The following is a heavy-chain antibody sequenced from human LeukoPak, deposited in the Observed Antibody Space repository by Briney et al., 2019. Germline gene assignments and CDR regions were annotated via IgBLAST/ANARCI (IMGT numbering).Heavy chain of an antibody. Sequence: ASVKVSCKASGYTFTSYYMHWVRQAPGQGLEWMGIINPSGGSTSYAQKFQGRVTMTRDMSTSTVYMELSSLRSEDTAVYYCARDLLGVNDYVWGRENSVFDYWGQGTLVTVSS. CDR2: INPSGGST. J-gene: IGHJ4*02. CDR3: ARDLLGVNDYVWGRENSVFDY. D-gene: IGHD3-16*01. V-gene: IGHV1-46*01. CDR1: GYTFTSYY.